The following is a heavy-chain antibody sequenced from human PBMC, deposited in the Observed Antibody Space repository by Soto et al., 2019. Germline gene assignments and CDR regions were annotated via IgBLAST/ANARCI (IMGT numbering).Heavy chain of an antibody. CDR3: ARDRRIVGATTVLGYHPDY. V-gene: IGHV1-18*01. Sequence: ASVKVSCKASGYTFTSYGISWVRQAPGQGLEWMGWISAYNGNTNYAQKLQGRVTMTTDTSTSTAYMELRSLRSDDTAVYYCARDRRIVGATTVLGYHPDYWGQGTLVTVSS. CDR1: GYTFTSYG. D-gene: IGHD1-26*01. J-gene: IGHJ4*02. CDR2: ISAYNGNT.